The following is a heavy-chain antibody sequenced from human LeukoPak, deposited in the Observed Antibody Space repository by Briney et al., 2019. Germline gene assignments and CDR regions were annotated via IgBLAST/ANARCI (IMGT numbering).Heavy chain of an antibody. CDR1: RVIVSSSF. CDR2: IYSGGLT. D-gene: IGHD6-13*01. V-gene: IGHV3-66*02. J-gene: IGHJ3*01. CDR3: ARSQGIADAFDV. Sequence: GGSQRLSCAATRVIVSSSFINWVRQAPGKGLEWVAVIYSGGLTYYADSVKGRFTISRDISENTVDLQMNSLRGEDTAVFYCARSQGIADAFDVWGQGTMVTVSS.